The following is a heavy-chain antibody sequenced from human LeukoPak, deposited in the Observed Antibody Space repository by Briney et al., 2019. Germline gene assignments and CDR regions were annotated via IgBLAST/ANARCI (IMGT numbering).Heavy chain of an antibody. CDR3: ARAQEATYYDILTGYYNPTLFDY. CDR2: ISAYNGNT. CDR1: GYTFTSYG. V-gene: IGHV1-18*01. Sequence: ASVKVSCKASGYTFTSYGISWVRQAPGQGHEWMGWISAYNGNTNYAQKLQGRVTMTTDTSTSTAYMELRSLRSDGTAVYYCARAQEATYYDILTGYYNPTLFDYWGQGTLVTVSS. D-gene: IGHD3-9*01. J-gene: IGHJ4*02.